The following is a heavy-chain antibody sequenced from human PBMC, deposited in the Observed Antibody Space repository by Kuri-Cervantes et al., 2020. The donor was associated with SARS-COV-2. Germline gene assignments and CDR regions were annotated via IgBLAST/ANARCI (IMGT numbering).Heavy chain of an antibody. D-gene: IGHD4/OR15-4a*01. J-gene: IGHJ5*02. CDR2: IYYSGST. CDR1: GYSISSGYY. Sequence: SQTLSLTCAVSGYSISSGYYWGWIRQPPGKGLEWIGYIYYSGSTNYNPSLKSRVTISVDTSKNQFSLKLSSVTAADTAVHYCARDPNANHNNWFDPWGQGTLVTVSS. V-gene: IGHV4-61*01. CDR3: ARDPNANHNNWFDP.